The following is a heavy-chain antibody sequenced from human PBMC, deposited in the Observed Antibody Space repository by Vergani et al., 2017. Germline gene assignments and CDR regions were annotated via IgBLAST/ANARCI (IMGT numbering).Heavy chain of an antibody. V-gene: IGHV4-38-2*01. D-gene: IGHD1-26*01. CDR2: IYHSGST. CDR1: GYSISSGYY. CDR3: ARLLGDRASYYAGFDY. J-gene: IGHJ4*02. Sequence: QVQLQESGPGLVKPSETLSLTCAVSGYSISSGYYWGWIRQPPGKGLEWIGSIYHSGSTYYNPSLKSRVTISVDTSKNQFSLKLSSVTAADTAVYYCARLLGDRASYYAGFDYWGQGTLVTVSS.